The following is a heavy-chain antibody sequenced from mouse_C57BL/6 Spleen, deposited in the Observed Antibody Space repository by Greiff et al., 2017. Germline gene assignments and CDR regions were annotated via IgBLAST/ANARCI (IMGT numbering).Heavy chain of an antibody. CDR2: IDPSDSYT. CDR1: GYTFTSYW. J-gene: IGHJ2*01. CDR3: ARGEYGNYGRYYFDY. Sequence: QVQLQQPGAELVKPGASVKLSCKASGYTFTSYWMQWVKQRPGQGLEWIGEIDPSDSYTNYNQKFKGKATLTVDTSSSTAYMQLSSLTSEDSAVYYCARGEYGNYGRYYFDYWGQGTTLTVSS. V-gene: IGHV1-50*01. D-gene: IGHD2-10*02.